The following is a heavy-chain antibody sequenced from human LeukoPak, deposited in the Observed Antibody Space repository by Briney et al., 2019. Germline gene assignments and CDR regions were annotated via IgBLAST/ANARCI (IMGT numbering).Heavy chain of an antibody. D-gene: IGHD5-18*01. CDR3: ARDRRIQLWFHYYYYMDV. V-gene: IGHV3-48*01. CDR1: GFTFSSYS. Sequence: GGSLRLSCAASGFTFSSYSMNWVRQAPGKGLEWVSYISSSSSTIYYAGSVKGRFTISRDNAKNSLYLQMNSLRAEDTAVYYCARDRRIQLWFHYYYYMDVWGKGTTVTVSS. J-gene: IGHJ6*03. CDR2: ISSSSSTI.